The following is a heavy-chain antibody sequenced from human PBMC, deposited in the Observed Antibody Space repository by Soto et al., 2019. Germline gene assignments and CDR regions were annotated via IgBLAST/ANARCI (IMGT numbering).Heavy chain of an antibody. CDR2: IDPSDSYT. J-gene: IGHJ5*02. Sequence: EVQLVQSGAEVKKPGESLRISCKGSGYSFTSYWISWVRQMPGKGLEWMGRIDPSDSYTNYSPSFQGHVTISADKSISTAYLQWSSLKASDTAMYYCARHLIRSSSYGISGFDPWGQGTLVTVSS. CDR1: GYSFTSYW. CDR3: ARHLIRSSSYGISGFDP. V-gene: IGHV5-10-1*03. D-gene: IGHD5-18*01.